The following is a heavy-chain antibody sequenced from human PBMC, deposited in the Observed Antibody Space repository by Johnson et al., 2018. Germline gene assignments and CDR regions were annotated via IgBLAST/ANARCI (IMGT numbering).Heavy chain of an antibody. CDR1: GFTFDDYA. CDR2: ISWNSDSL. Sequence: VQLVESGGGLVQPGRSLRLSCAASGFTFDDYAMHWVRQAPGQGLEWVSGISWNSDSLGYADSVKGRFTISRDNAKNSLYLQMNSLRVEDTAFYYCAKGRFDMVRGALDVWGRGTTVTVS. CDR3: AKGRFDMVRGALDV. V-gene: IGHV3-9*01. D-gene: IGHD3-10*01. J-gene: IGHJ6*03.